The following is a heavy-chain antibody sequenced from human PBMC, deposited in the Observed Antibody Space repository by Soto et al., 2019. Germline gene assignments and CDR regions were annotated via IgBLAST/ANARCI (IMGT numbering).Heavy chain of an antibody. V-gene: IGHV3-30*18. CDR1: GFTFSSYG. J-gene: IGHJ6*02. CDR2: ISYDGSNK. CDR3: AKDIGNYVPYYYGMDV. D-gene: IGHD1-7*01. Sequence: GGSLRLSCAASGFTFSSYGMHWVRQAPGKGLEWVAVISYDGSNKYYADSVKGRFTISRDNSKNTLYLQMNSLRAEDTAVYYCAKDIGNYVPYYYGMDVWGQGTTVTVSS.